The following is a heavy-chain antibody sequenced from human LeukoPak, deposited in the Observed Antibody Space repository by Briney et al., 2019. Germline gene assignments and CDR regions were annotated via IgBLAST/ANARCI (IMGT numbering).Heavy chain of an antibody. V-gene: IGHV1-69*13. CDR1: GGTFSSYA. CDR2: IIPIFGTA. D-gene: IGHD3-9*01. Sequence: ASVKVSCKASGGTFSSYAISWVRQAPGQGLEWMGGIIPIFGTANYAQKFQGRVTITADESTSTAYVELSSLRSEDTAVYYCARGLLRYFDWSLNYWGQGTLVTVSS. J-gene: IGHJ4*02. CDR3: ARGLLRYFDWSLNY.